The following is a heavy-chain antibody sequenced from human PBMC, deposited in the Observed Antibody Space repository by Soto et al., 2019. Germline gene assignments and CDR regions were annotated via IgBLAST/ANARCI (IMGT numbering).Heavy chain of an antibody. CDR1: GFTFDDYA. J-gene: IGHJ6*03. D-gene: IGHD2-2*01. V-gene: IGHV3-9*01. Sequence: GGSLRLSCAASGFTFDDYAMHWVRQAPGKGLEWVSGISWNSGSIGYADSVKGRFTISRDNAKNSLYLQMNSLRAEDTALYYCAKDRVVVVPAARRNYYYYYMDVWGKGTTVTVSS. CDR3: AKDRVVVVPAARRNYYYYYMDV. CDR2: ISWNSGSI.